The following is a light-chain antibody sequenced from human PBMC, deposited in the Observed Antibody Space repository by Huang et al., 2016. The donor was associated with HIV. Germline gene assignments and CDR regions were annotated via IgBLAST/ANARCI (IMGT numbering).Light chain of an antibody. CDR1: QSISNY. Sequence: DIQMTQSPSSLSASVGDRVTITCRARQSISNYFNWYQQKPGKAPKLLIYAASSLQSVVPSRFSGSGSGTDFTLTISSLQPEDSAAYYCQQSYSPRTFGPGTKVDIK. V-gene: IGKV1-39*01. CDR2: AAS. CDR3: QQSYSPRT. J-gene: IGKJ3*01.